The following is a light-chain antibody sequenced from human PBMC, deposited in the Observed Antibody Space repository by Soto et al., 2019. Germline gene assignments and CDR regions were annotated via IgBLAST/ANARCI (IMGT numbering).Light chain of an antibody. V-gene: IGKV3-15*01. CDR1: QSVSSN. J-gene: IGKJ2*01. Sequence: EIVMTQSPATLSVSPGERATLSCRASQSVSSNLAWYQQKPGQAPRLLIYGASTRATGIPARFSGSGSGTEFTLTISSLQPDDFATYYCQQYSIYWNTFGQGTKLEIK. CDR3: QQYSIYWNT. CDR2: GAS.